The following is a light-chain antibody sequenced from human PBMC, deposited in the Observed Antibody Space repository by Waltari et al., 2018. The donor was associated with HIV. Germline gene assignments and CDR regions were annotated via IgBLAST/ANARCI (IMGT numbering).Light chain of an antibody. V-gene: IGKV4-1*01. CDR1: QSILYSANNKNY. CDR3: QQYYSTPWT. J-gene: IGKJ1*01. CDR2: WAS. Sequence: DIVMIQSSDSLTVSLGERATINCKSSQSILYSANNKNYLTWYQQKPGQPPKLLIYWASTRESGVPDRFSGSGSGTDFTLTISSLQAEDVAVYYCQQYYSTPWTFGQGTKVEIK.